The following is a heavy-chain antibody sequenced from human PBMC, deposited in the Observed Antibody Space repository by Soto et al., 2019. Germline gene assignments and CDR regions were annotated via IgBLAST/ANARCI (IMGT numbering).Heavy chain of an antibody. CDR3: SRYFIAHRDFFAL. D-gene: IGHD3-3*01. CDR1: GGSIDRGAYY. Sequence: NLALTCTVSGGSIDRGAYYWGWIRQPPGKGLEWIGYVYYSGTTNYNPFLKSRVTLSLDKSKNQFSLKMNSVTAADTAVYFFSRYFIAHRDFFALWGQGTPVIVSS. V-gene: IGHV4-61*05. J-gene: IGHJ1*01. CDR2: VYYSGTT.